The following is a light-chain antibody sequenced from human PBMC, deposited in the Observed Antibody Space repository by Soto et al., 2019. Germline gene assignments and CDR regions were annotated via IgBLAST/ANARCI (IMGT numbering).Light chain of an antibody. J-gene: IGKJ5*01. V-gene: IGKV3-20*01. CDR3: QQYGSSPHT. CDR1: QSVSSSY. CDR2: GAS. Sequence: EIVLTQSPGTLSLSPGEGATLSCRASQSVSSSYLAWYQQKPGQAPRLLIYGASIRATDIPDRFSGSGSGTDFTLTITRLEPEDFAVYYCQQYGSSPHTFGQGTRLE.